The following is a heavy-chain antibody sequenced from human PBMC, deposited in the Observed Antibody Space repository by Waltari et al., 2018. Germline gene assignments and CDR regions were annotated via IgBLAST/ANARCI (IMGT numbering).Heavy chain of an antibody. CDR2: IYSGGST. D-gene: IGHD2-2*01. V-gene: IGHV3-66*02. J-gene: IGHJ4*02. CDR3: AREVHARGYFDY. Sequence: EVQLVESGGGLVQPGGSLSLSCAASGFPVSSNYISWLRQAPGKWLEWVAVIYSGGSTYYADSVKGRFTISRDNSKNTLYLQMNSLRAEDTAVYYCAREVHARGYFDYWGQGTLVTVSS. CDR1: GFPVSSNY.